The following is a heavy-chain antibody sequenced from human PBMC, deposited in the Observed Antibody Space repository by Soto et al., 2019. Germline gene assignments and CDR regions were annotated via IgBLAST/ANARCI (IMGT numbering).Heavy chain of an antibody. CDR2: IRSKANNYAT. CDR3: TNPQVYYGMDV. V-gene: IGHV3-73*02. CDR1: GFTFSGSA. Sequence: EVQLVESGGGLVQPGGSLKLSCAASGFTFSGSAVHWVRQASGKGLEWAGRIRSKANNYATAYAASVQGRFTIFRDDLKNTAYLQMNSLKTEDTAVYYCTNPQVYYGMDVWGQGTTVTVSS. J-gene: IGHJ6*02.